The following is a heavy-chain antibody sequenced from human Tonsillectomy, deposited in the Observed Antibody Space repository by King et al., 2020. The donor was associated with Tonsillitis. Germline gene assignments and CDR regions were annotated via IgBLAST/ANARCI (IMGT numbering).Heavy chain of an antibody. V-gene: IGHV1-2*02. CDR2: INPNSGDT. CDR3: ARIGANWRETKHALDF. D-gene: IGHD1-1*01. CDR1: GYSFTGYY. Sequence: QLVQSGAEVKKPGASVKVSCKASGYSFTGYYIHWVRQAPGQGLEWMGWINPNSGDTNSAQKFQGRVTMTRDTSITTAYMELSSLRSDDTAVYYCARIGANWRETKHALDFWGQGTLVTVSS. J-gene: IGHJ4*02.